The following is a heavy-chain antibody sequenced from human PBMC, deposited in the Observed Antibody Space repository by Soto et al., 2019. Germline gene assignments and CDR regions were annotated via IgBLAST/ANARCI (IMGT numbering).Heavy chain of an antibody. CDR1: GFTFSSYG. J-gene: IGHJ4*02. Sequence: TGGSLRLSCAASGFTFSSYGMHWVRQAPGKGLEWVAVIWYDGSNKYYADSVKGRFTISRDNSKNTLYLQMNSLRAEDTAVYYCARDYYDSSDHTPFDYWGQGTLVTVSS. CDR2: IWYDGSNK. D-gene: IGHD3-22*01. CDR3: ARDYYDSSDHTPFDY. V-gene: IGHV3-33*01.